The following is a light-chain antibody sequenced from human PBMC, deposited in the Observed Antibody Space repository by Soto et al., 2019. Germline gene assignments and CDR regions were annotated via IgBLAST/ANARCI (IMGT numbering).Light chain of an antibody. V-gene: IGKV3-11*01. CDR3: QQRSNWPHT. CDR2: DAS. CDR1: QSVSSY. J-gene: IGKJ4*01. Sequence: EIVLTQSPATLYLSPGERATLSCRASQSVSSYLAWYQQKPVQAPRLLIYDASNRATGIPARFSGSWSGTDFALSISSLEPEDFAVYYCQQRSNWPHTFGGGTKVEIK.